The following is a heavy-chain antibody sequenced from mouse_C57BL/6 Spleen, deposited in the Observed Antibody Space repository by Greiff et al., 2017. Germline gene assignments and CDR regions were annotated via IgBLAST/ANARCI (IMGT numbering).Heavy chain of an antibody. V-gene: IGHV5-6*02. CDR2: ISSGGSYN. Sequence: EVMLVESGGDLVKPGGSLKLSCAASGFTFSSYGMSWVRQTPDKRLEWVATISSGGSYNYYPDSVKGRFTISRDNAKNTLYLQMSSLKSEDTAMYYCARQGCITTVEGGYFDVWGTGTTVTVSS. J-gene: IGHJ1*03. CDR3: ARQGCITTVEGGYFDV. D-gene: IGHD1-1*01. CDR1: GFTFSSYG.